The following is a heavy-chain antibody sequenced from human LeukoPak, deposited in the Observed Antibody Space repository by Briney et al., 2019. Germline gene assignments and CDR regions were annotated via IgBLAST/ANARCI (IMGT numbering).Heavy chain of an antibody. D-gene: IGHD3-22*01. CDR3: TYDSSGYYGSAFDY. CDR1: GFTFSSYG. J-gene: IGHJ4*02. CDR2: ISYDGSNK. Sequence: GGSLRLSCAASGFTFSSYGMHWVRQAPGKGLEWVAVISYDGSNKYYADSVKGRFTISRDNSKNTLYLQMNSLRAEDTAVYYCTYDSSGYYGSAFDYWGQGTLVTVSS. V-gene: IGHV3-30*03.